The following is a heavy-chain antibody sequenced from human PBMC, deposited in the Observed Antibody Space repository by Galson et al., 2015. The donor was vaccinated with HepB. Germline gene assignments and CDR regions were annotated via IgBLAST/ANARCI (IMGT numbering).Heavy chain of an antibody. D-gene: IGHD4-11*01. CDR2: ISSDGNNK. V-gene: IGHV3-30-3*01. CDR3: ARDQGGTLTRDAFDI. CDR1: GFTFSSYF. Sequence: SLRLSCAASGFTFSSYFMHWVRQAPGKGLEWVAVISSDGNNKYYADSVKGRFTISRDNFKNALYLQMNSLRAEDTAVFYCARDQGGTLTRDAFDIWGQGTLVTVSS. J-gene: IGHJ3*02.